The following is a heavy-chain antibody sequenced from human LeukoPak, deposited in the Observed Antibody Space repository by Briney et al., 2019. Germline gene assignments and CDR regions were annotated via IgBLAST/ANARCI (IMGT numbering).Heavy chain of an antibody. CDR2: INGDGSWT. J-gene: IGHJ4*02. D-gene: IGHD2-2*01. V-gene: IGHV3-74*01. Sequence: GGSLRLSCAASGNYWMHWVRQAPGKGLVWVSHINGDGSWTTYADSVKGRFTISKDNAKNTVYPQMNNLRAEDTAVYYCVSFYETYWGRGTLVTVSS. CDR1: GNYW. CDR3: VSFYETY.